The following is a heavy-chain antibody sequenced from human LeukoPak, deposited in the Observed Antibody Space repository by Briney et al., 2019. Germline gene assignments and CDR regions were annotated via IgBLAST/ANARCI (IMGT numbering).Heavy chain of an antibody. D-gene: IGHD3-3*01. J-gene: IGHJ4*02. CDR1: GYTLTELS. Sequence: ASVKVSCKVSGYTLTELSMHWVRQAPGKGLEWMGGFDPEDGETIYAQKFQGRVTMTEDTSTDTAYMELSSLRFEDTAVYYCATGGYSNYDFWSGYYRGLGYWGQGTLVTVSS. CDR3: ATGGYSNYDFWSGYYRGLGY. CDR2: FDPEDGET. V-gene: IGHV1-24*01.